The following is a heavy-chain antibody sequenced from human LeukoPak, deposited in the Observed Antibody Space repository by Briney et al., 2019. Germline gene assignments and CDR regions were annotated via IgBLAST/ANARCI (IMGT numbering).Heavy chain of an antibody. CDR2: IYYSGST. V-gene: IGHV4-59*01. CDR3: ARSGLTTFDN. Sequence: SETLSLTCTVSGGSISPYYWSWIRQPPGKGLEWIGYIYYSGSTNYNPSLKSRVTISLDTSKNQFSLKLSSVTAADTAVYYCARSGLTTFDNWGQGTLVTVSS. CDR1: GGSISPYY. J-gene: IGHJ4*02. D-gene: IGHD1-1*01.